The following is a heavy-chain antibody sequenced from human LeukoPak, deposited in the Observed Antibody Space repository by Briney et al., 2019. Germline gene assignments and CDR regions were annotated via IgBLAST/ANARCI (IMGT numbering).Heavy chain of an antibody. J-gene: IGHJ4*02. CDR1: GGSFSGYY. CDR2: INHSGST. Sequence: SETLSLTCAVYGGSFSGYYWSWIRQPPGKGLEWIGEINHSGSTNYDPSLKSRVTISVDTSKNQFSLKLSSVTAADTAVYYCARGWWGKVYSYWGQGTLVTVSS. CDR3: ARGWWGKVYSY. V-gene: IGHV4-34*01. D-gene: IGHD2-15*01.